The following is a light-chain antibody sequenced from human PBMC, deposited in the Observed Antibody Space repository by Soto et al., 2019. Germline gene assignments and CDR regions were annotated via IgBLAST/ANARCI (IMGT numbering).Light chain of an antibody. CDR1: RTLNGW. CDR3: VQDNAFPHS. J-gene: IGKJ2*01. Sequence: DIQMTQSPSTLSASLGDRVTITCRASRTLNGWLAWYQQKTGKAPNVLIYKASNLEGGVPSRFSGSGSGTDYTLTVTSLHPDEFAAYCCVQDNAFPHSFGQGIKLEIK. CDR2: KAS. V-gene: IGKV1-5*03.